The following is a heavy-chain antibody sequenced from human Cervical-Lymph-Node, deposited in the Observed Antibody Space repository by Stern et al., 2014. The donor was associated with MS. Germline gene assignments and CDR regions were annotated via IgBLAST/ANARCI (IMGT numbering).Heavy chain of an antibody. CDR3: ARDYGDYAFDY. V-gene: IGHV5-51*01. D-gene: IGHD4-17*01. CDR1: GYSFTANW. J-gene: IGHJ4*02. Sequence: EVQLVESGAELKKPGESLKISCKGSGYSFTANWIAWVRQMPGQGLEWIGIIYPGDSDTRYSPSFQGQVTISADKSISTAYLQWSSLKASDTAMYYCARDYGDYAFDYWGQGTLVTVSS. CDR2: IYPGDSDT.